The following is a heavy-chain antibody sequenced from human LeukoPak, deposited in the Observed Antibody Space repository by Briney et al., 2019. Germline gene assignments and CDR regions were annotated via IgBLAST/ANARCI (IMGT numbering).Heavy chain of an antibody. Sequence: SETLSLTCTVSGGSINNYYWSWIRQPPGKGLEWVGYTYYRGSTNYNPSLKSRVTVSVDTSKNQFSLKLTSVTAADTAVYYCARGGDYGDLRYFDYWGQGTLVTVSS. CDR2: TYYRGST. J-gene: IGHJ4*02. D-gene: IGHD4-17*01. CDR3: ARGGDYGDLRYFDY. CDR1: GGSINNYY. V-gene: IGHV4-59*01.